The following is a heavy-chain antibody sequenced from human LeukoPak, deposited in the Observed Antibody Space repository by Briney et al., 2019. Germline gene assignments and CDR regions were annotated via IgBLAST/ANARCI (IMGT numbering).Heavy chain of an antibody. V-gene: IGHV1-18*01. J-gene: IGHJ6*02. CDR2: ISAYNGNT. Sequence: ASVKVSCKASGDTFTTYGISWVRQAPGQGLEWMGWISAYNGNTNYAQKLQGRVTMTTDTSTSTAYMELRSLRFDDTAVYYCASSRYCSSSSCYTGVGYYYYGMDVWGQGTTVTVSS. CDR3: ASSRYCSSSSCYTGVGYYYYGMDV. D-gene: IGHD2-2*02. CDR1: GDTFTTYG.